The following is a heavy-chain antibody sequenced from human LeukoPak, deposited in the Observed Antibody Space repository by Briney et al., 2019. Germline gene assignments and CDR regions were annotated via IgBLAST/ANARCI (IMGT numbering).Heavy chain of an antibody. V-gene: IGHV4-38-2*01. CDR2: IFHTGIT. CDR3: ARRATAGDDAFDI. CDR1: GHSVASGYF. Sequence: SETLSLTCAVSGHSVASGYFWGWIRQPPGKGLDWIGDIFHTGITYYHPSLKSRVSISIDTSRNQFSLRLTSVSAADTAVYYCARRATAGDDAFDIWGQGTMVIVS. J-gene: IGHJ3*02. D-gene: IGHD7-27*01.